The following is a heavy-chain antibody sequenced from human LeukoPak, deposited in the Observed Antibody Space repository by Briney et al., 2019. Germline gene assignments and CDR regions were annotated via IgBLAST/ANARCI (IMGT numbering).Heavy chain of an antibody. CDR3: ARVDTSMVNNFEY. V-gene: IGHV1-18*01. CDR2: ITTYDGNV. CDR1: GYTFTSYG. D-gene: IGHD5-18*01. Sequence: GASVKVSCKASGYTFTSYGITWVRQAPGQGLEWMGSITTYDGNVNFAQKLQGRVAMTTDTSKSTAYMELRNLRSDDTAVYYCARVDTSMVNNFEYWGQGTLVTVSS. J-gene: IGHJ4*02.